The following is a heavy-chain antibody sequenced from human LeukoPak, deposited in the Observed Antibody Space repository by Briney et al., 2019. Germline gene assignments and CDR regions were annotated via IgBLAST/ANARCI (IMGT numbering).Heavy chain of an antibody. V-gene: IGHV1-24*01. Sequence: GASVKVSCKVSGYTLTELSMHWVRQAPGKGLEWMGGFDPEDGETIYAQKFQGRVTMTEDTSTDTAYMELSSMRSEDTAVYYCVVVPAAMTRYYYYYMDVWGKGTTVTISS. CDR2: FDPEDGET. CDR1: GYTLTELS. J-gene: IGHJ6*03. CDR3: VVVPAAMTRYYYYYMDV. D-gene: IGHD2-2*01.